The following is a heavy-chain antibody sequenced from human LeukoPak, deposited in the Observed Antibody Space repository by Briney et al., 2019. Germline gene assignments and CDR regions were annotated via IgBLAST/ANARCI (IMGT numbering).Heavy chain of an antibody. CDR2: IRYDGSNK. CDR3: AKEGIEGYCSGGSCYSSYYYYYMDV. V-gene: IGHV3-30*02. Sequence: GGSLRLSCAASGFTFSSYGMHWVRQAPGKGLEWVAFIRYDGSNKYYADSVKGRFTISRDNSKNTLYLQMNSLRAEDTAVYYCAKEGIEGYCSGGSCYSSYYYYYMDVWGKGTTVTISS. D-gene: IGHD2-15*01. J-gene: IGHJ6*03. CDR1: GFTFSSYG.